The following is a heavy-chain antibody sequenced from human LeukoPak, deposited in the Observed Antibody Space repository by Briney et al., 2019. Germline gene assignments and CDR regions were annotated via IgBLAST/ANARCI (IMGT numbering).Heavy chain of an antibody. CDR3: VYDSSGAWYFDY. J-gene: IGHJ4*02. CDR2: IWYDGSNK. D-gene: IGHD3-22*01. CDR1: GFTFSSYG. Sequence: PGGSLRLSCAASGFTFSSYGMHWVRQAPGKGLEWVAVIWYDGSNKYYADSVKGRFTISRDNSKNTLYLQMNSLRAEDTAAYYCVYDSSGAWYFDYWGQGTLVTVSS. V-gene: IGHV3-33*01.